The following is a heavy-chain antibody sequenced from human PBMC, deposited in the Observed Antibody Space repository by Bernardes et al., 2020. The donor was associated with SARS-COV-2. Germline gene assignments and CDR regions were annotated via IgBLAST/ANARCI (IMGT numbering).Heavy chain of an antibody. CDR2: IYPGDSDT. CDR3: ARRQTNCTGGRCYSGGMDV. J-gene: IGHJ6*02. CDR1: GSIFIHKW. D-gene: IGHD2-15*01. V-gene: IGHV5-51*01. Sequence: GGSLKIPCKVSGSIFIHKWIAWVRNIPGKGLEWLGTIYPGDSDTRYSPSFQGQVTVSADKSINTAYLQWSSLKASDTAMYYCARRQTNCTGGRCYSGGMDVWGQGTTVTVAS.